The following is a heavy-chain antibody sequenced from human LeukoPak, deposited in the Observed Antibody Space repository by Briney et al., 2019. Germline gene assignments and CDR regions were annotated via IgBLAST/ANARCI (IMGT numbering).Heavy chain of an antibody. CDR1: GASITSGGYY. D-gene: IGHD7-27*01. CDR3: ARGSTGDKSNN. J-gene: IGHJ4*02. CDR2: IYYSGTT. V-gene: IGHV4-31*03. Sequence: PSETLSLTCTVSGASITSGGYYWRWVRQLPGKGLERIGYIYYSGTTSYNPSLKSRLTISLDTSENQFSLKLSSVTAADTAVYYCARGSTGDKSNNWGQGTLVTVSS.